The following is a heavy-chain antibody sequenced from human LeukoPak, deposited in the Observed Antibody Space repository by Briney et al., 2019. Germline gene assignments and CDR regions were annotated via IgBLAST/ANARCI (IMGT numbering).Heavy chain of an antibody. CDR1: GYTFTTYD. J-gene: IGHJ5*02. Sequence: ASVKVSCKASGYTFTTYDINWVRQATGQGLEWMGWMNPNGGNTGYARKFQGRVTMTRNTSISTAYMELSSLRSEDTAVYYCARGRGSGHKENWFDPWGQGTLVTVSS. CDR2: MNPNGGNT. V-gene: IGHV1-8*01. CDR3: ARGRGSGHKENWFDP. D-gene: IGHD6-19*01.